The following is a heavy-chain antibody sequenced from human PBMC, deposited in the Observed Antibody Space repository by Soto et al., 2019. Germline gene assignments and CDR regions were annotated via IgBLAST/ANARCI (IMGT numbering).Heavy chain of an antibody. CDR2: IWYDGSNK. D-gene: IGHD2-15*01. CDR1: GFTFNTYG. V-gene: IGHV3-33*08. CDR3: ARADCTGAYCYSWPFNYCVDV. Sequence: QVQLVESGGGVVQPGGSMRLSCTTSGFTFNTYGMHWVRQAPGKGLEWVAIIWYDGSNKYYADSVKGRFTISRDNSKNTLYLQMNSLRAEDTALYYGARADCTGAYCYSWPFNYCVDVWGQGTTGTVSS. J-gene: IGHJ6*02.